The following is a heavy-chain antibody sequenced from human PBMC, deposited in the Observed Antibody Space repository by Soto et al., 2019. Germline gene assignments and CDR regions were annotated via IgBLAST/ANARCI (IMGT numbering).Heavy chain of an antibody. J-gene: IGHJ4*02. CDR2: ISYDGSIK. D-gene: IGHD2-15*01. V-gene: IGHV3-30-3*01. CDR1: GFTFSNYA. CDR3: ARDGGTLDF. Sequence: QVRLVESGGGVVQPGRSLRLSCAASGFTFSNYAMHWIRQAPGKGLEWVAIISYDGSIKYYADSIKGRFTISRDNSKNTLFLQMNSLRVEDTAVYYCARDGGTLDFWGQGTLVSVSS.